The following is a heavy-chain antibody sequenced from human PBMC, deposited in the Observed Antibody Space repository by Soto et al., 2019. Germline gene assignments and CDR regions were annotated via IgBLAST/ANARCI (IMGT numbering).Heavy chain of an antibody. CDR1: GGSFSCYY. J-gene: IGHJ5*02. CDR3: ARGRSTTVTTGGKWFDP. V-gene: IGHV4-34*01. D-gene: IGHD4-4*01. Sequence: SETLSLTCAVYGGSFSCYYWSWIRQPPGKGLEWIGEINHSGSTNYNPSLKSRVTISVDTSKNQFSLKLRSVTAADTAVYYCARGRSTTVTTGGKWFDPWGQGTLVTVSS. CDR2: INHSGST.